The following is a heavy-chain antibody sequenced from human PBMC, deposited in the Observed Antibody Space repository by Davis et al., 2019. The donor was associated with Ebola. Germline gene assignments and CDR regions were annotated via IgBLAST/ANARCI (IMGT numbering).Heavy chain of an antibody. D-gene: IGHD1-26*01. V-gene: IGHV3-15*01. CDR1: GFTFTNAW. CDR3: VKWSYARFDY. Sequence: PGGSLRLSCEASGFTFTNAWMTWVRQAPGKGLEWLGRIKSKTEGGTADYAAPVRGRFTISRDDSKNTLYLQMNSLKTEDTAVYYCVKWSYARFDYWGQGTLVTVSS. J-gene: IGHJ4*02. CDR2: IKSKTEGGTA.